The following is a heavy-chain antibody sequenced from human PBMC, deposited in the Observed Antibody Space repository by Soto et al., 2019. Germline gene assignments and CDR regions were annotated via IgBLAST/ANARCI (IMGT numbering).Heavy chain of an antibody. CDR2: IYPGDSDT. J-gene: IGHJ6*03. D-gene: IGHD2-2*01. V-gene: IGHV5-51*01. CDR1: GYSFTSYW. CDR3: ARWGRCSSTSCRPYYYYYYMDV. Sequence: GESLKISCKGSGYSFTSYWIGWVRQMPGKGLEWMGIIYPGDSDTRYSPSFQGQVTISADKSISTAYLQWSSLKASDTAMYYCARWGRCSSTSCRPYYYYYYMDVWGKGTTVTVSS.